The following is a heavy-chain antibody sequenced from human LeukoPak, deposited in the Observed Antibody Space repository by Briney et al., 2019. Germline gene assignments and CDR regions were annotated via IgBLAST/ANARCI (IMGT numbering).Heavy chain of an antibody. V-gene: IGHV3-53*01. J-gene: IGHJ5*02. CDR2: IYSGGRT. CDR1: GFTVSSNY. CDR3: ARDKGGEQLVWFDP. Sequence: SGGSLRLSCAASGFTVSSNYMSWVRQAPGKGLQWVSVIYSGGRTYYADSVKGRFTISRDNSKNTLYLQMNSLRAEDTAVYYCARDKGGEQLVWFDPWGQGTLVTVSS. D-gene: IGHD6-6*01.